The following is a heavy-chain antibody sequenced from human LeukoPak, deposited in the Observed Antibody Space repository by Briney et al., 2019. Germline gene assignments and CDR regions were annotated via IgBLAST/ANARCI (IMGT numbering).Heavy chain of an antibody. CDR3: TRGQGLYH. Sequence: QAGRSLRLSCAASGFTFSDSTMSWYRQAPGKGLEWVGFVRRKVYGGTTEYAASVKGRFTISRDDSKSIAYLQMDSLKTEDTAVYYCTRGQGLYHWGQGTLVTVSS. V-gene: IGHV3-49*03. D-gene: IGHD2/OR15-2a*01. CDR2: VRRKVYGGTT. J-gene: IGHJ4*02. CDR1: GFTFSDST.